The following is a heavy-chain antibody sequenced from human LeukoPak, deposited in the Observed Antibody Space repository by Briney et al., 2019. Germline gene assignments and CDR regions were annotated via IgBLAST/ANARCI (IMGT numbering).Heavy chain of an antibody. V-gene: IGHV4-34*01. CDR2: INHSGST. CDR1: GFTFGDYA. Sequence: GSLRLSCTASGFTFGDYAMSWFRQAPGKGLEWMGEINHSGSTNYNPSLKSRVTISVDTSKNQFSLKLSSVTAADTAVYYCARGLPSLGYCSGGSCYSSHWFDPWGQGTLVTVSS. D-gene: IGHD2-15*01. J-gene: IGHJ5*02. CDR3: ARGLPSLGYCSGGSCYSSHWFDP.